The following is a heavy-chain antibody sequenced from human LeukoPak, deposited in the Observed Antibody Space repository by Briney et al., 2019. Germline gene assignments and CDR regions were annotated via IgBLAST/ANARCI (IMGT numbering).Heavy chain of an antibody. CDR3: ARDRLGDYDHSGYYDK. D-gene: IGHD3-22*01. J-gene: IGHJ4*02. V-gene: IGHV3-11*01. CDR2: ICDSGRTI. CDR1: GFIFSDCY. Sequence: GGSLRLFCAACGFIFSDCYMRWIRQAPGKGLEWVSYICDSGRTIYYADAVKGRFTISRDNAKNSVYLQMNTLRAEDTAVYYCARDRLGDYDHSGYYDKWGQGTLVTVSS.